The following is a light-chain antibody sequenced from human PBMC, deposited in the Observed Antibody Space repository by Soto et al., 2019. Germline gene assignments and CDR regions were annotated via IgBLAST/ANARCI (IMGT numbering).Light chain of an antibody. CDR1: QSLVYSDGNTY. J-gene: IGKJ2*01. CDR3: MQAKQFPFT. Sequence: DMVMPQTPLSSPVTLGQPASISCRSSQSLVYSDGNTYLSWLHQRPGQPPRLLIYKISNRLSGVTDRFSGSGAGTDFTLNISRVEAEDVGVYYCMQAKQFPFTFGQGTKLEIK. CDR2: KIS. V-gene: IGKV2-24*01.